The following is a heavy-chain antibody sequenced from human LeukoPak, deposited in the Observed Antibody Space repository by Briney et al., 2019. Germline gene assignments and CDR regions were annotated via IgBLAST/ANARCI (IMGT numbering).Heavy chain of an antibody. CDR2: ISNGNT. CDR1: GFPFSNHA. V-gene: IGHV3-23*01. D-gene: IGHD2-21*02. Sequence: PGGSLRLSCAASGFPFSNHAMSWVRQPPGKGLEWVSAISNGNTYYADSVRGRFTISRDDSKNMVYLRMNSLRVEDTALYYCVREAGYCASVCLKSNWFDPWGQGTLVTVSS. CDR3: VREAGYCASVCLKSNWFDP. J-gene: IGHJ5*02.